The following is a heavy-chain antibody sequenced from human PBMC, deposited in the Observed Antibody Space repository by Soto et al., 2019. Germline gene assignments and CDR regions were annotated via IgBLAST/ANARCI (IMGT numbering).Heavy chain of an antibody. D-gene: IGHD1-1*01. CDR1: GGSITNGFYY. CDR2: IYYIGTT. Sequence: QVQLQESGPGLVKPSQTLSLICTVSGGSITNGFYYWSWIRQHPGKGLEWIGNIYYIGTTSYNPSLKNRITISIDKPRNQFSVALESVTGADTAVYFGAENETTWPWVNPCGQGTLVTVSS. V-gene: IGHV4-31*03. CDR3: AENETTWPWVNP. J-gene: IGHJ5*02.